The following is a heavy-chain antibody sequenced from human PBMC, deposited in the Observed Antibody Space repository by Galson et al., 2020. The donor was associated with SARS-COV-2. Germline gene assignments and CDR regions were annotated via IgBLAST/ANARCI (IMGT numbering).Heavy chain of an antibody. J-gene: IGHJ4*02. CDR1: GYTFTGYY. D-gene: IGHD3-16*02. CDR3: ARDDYVWGGYRYTADY. CDR2: INPNSGGT. Sequence: ASVKVSCKASGYTFTGYYMHWVRQAPGQGLEWMGRINPNSGGTNYAQKFQGRVTMTRDTSISTAYMELSRLRSDDTAVYYCARDDYVWGGYRYTADYWGQGTLVTVSS. V-gene: IGHV1-2*06.